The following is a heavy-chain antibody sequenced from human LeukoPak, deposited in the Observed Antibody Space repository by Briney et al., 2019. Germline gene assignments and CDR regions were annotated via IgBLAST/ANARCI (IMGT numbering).Heavy chain of an antibody. J-gene: IGHJ6*03. CDR3: AREDNVWNLLYNYYMDV. CDR1: GFIFSDYY. CDR2: IDVRGDSI. V-gene: IGHV3-11*01. Sequence: PGGSLRLSCAASGFIFSDYYMTWIRQAPGKGLEWVAHIDVRGDSILYADSVKGRFTISRDSAKNSLYLQMNGLRVEDTAVYYCAREDNVWNLLYNYYMDVWGKGTTVTVSS. D-gene: IGHD1-1*01.